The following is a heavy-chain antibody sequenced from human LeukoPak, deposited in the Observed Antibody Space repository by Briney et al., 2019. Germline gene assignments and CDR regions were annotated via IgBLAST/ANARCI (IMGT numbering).Heavy chain of an antibody. CDR3: ARGPLLWFGELLSGFDY. V-gene: IGHV3-30*02. J-gene: IGHJ4*02. CDR2: IWSDGNIK. Sequence: GGSLRLSCAASGFAFTTNGMHWVRQAPGKGLEWVAFIWSDGNIKYYADSVKGRFIISRDNSKNTLFLQMNSLTREDKAVYYCARGPLLWFGELLSGFDYWGQGTLVTVSS. CDR1: GFAFTTNG. D-gene: IGHD3-10*01.